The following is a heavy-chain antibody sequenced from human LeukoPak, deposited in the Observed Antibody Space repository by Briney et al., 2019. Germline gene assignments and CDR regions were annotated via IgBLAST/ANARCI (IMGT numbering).Heavy chain of an antibody. V-gene: IGHV4-4*07. CDR3: ARFHLEYSSSLGDYYYYGMDV. CDR2: IYTSGST. CDR1: GGSISSYY. D-gene: IGHD6-6*01. J-gene: IGHJ6*02. Sequence: SETLSLTCTVPGGSISSYYWSWIRQPAGKGLEWIGRIYTSGSTNYNPSLKSRVTMSVDTSKNQFSLKLSSVTVADTAVYYCARFHLEYSSSLGDYYYYGMDVWGQGTTVTVSS.